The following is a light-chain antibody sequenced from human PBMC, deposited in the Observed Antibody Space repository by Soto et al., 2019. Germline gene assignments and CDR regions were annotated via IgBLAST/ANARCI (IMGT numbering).Light chain of an antibody. Sequence: EIVLTQSPGTLSLSPGESATLSCRASQSVSSSYLAWYQQKPGQAPRLLIYGASTRATGIPDRFSGSGSGTDFTXTXXXXXXXXXXXXXCQQYGSSPWTFGQGTKVEIK. CDR1: QSVSSSY. CDR3: QQYGSSPWT. J-gene: IGKJ1*01. CDR2: GAS. V-gene: IGKV3-20*01.